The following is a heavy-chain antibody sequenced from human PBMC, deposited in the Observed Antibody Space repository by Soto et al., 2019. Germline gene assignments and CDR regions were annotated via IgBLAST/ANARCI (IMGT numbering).Heavy chain of an antibody. CDR2: IYYSGST. J-gene: IGHJ5*02. V-gene: IGHV4-31*03. CDR3: ARGIDYQNWFAP. CDR1: GGSISSGGYY. Sequence: PSETLSLTCTVSGGSISSGGYYWSWIRQHPGKGLEWIGYIYYSGSTYYNPSLKSRVTISVDTSKNQFSLKLSSVTAADTAVYYCARGIDYQNWFAPWGQGTLVTVS. D-gene: IGHD4-17*01.